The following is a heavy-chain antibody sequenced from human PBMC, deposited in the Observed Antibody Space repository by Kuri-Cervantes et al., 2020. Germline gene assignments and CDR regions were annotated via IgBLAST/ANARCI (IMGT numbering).Heavy chain of an antibody. CDR1: GFTFSNYA. D-gene: IGHD5-12*01. J-gene: IGHJ6*02. CDR3: ARGGGYGDGLIRYYYYYGMDV. CDR2: ISYDGSNK. Sequence: GGSLRLSCAASGFTFSNYAMHWVRQAPGKGLEWVAVISYDGSNKYYADSVKGRFTISRDNSKNTLYLQMNSLRAEDTAVYYCARGGGYGDGLIRYYYYYGMDVWGQGTTVTVSS. V-gene: IGHV3-30-3*01.